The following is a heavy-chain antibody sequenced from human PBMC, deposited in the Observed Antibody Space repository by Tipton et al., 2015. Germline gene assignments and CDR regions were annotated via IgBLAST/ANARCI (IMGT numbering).Heavy chain of an antibody. J-gene: IGHJ4*02. CDR3: ARGAGNSSTWDFDY. V-gene: IGHV4-31*03. Sequence: TLSLTCTVSGASISSAAYSWNWIRQHPGKGLEWIGYIYYSGGAYYNPSLKSRVTMSVDTSKNQFSLNLTSVTAADTAVYYCARGAGNSSTWDFDYWGQGSLVTVSS. CDR1: GASISSAAYS. CDR2: IYYSGGA. D-gene: IGHD2/OR15-2a*01.